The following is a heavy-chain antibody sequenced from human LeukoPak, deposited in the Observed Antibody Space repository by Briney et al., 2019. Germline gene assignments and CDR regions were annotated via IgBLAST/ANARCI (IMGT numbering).Heavy chain of an antibody. CDR1: GFTFSSYG. V-gene: IGHV3-33*06. D-gene: IGHD6-19*01. Sequence: GGSLRLSCAASGFTFSSYGMHWVRQAPGKGLEWVTVIWYDGGNKYYADSVKGRFTISRDNSKNTLYLQMNSLRAEDTAVYYCAKGPGRSGWYSDYYYMDVWGKGTTVTVSS. CDR2: IWYDGGNK. CDR3: AKGPGRSGWYSDYYYMDV. J-gene: IGHJ6*03.